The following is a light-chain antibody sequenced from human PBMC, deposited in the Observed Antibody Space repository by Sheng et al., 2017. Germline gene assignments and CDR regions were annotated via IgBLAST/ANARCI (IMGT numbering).Light chain of an antibody. J-gene: IGKJ4*01. CDR1: QDISNY. Sequence: DIQMTQSPSSLSASVGDRVTITCQASQDISNYLNWYQQKPGKAPKLLIYDASNLETGVPSRFSGSGSGTDFTFTISSLQPEDSATYYCLQDDTYPLTFGGGTKVEIK. CDR2: DAS. CDR3: LQDDTYPLT. V-gene: IGKV1-33*01.